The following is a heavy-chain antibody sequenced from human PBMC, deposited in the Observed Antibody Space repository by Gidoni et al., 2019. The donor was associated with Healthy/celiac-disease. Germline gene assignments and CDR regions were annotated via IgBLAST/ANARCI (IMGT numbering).Heavy chain of an antibody. V-gene: IGHV3-23*01. D-gene: IGHD3-22*01. CDR1: GFTFSSYA. J-gene: IGHJ4*02. CDR2: ISGSGGST. CDR3: AKYAPYNYDSSGYPTYYFDY. Sequence: EVQLLESGGGLVQPGGSLRLSCAASGFTFSSYAMSWVRQAPGKGLEWVSTISGSGGSTYYADSVKGRFTISRDNSKNTLYLQMNSLRAEDTAAYYCAKYAPYNYDSSGYPTYYFDYWGQGTLVTVSS.